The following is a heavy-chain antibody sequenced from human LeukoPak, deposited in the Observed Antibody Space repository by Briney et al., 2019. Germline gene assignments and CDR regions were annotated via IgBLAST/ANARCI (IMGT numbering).Heavy chain of an antibody. CDR2: IYYSGST. Sequence: SETLSLTCTVSGGSISSGDYYWSWIRQPPGKGLEWIGYIYYSGSTNYNPSLKSRVTISVDASKNQFSLKLSSVTAADTAVYYCARYSSSSTYYNYWGQGTLVTVSS. CDR1: GGSISSGDYY. V-gene: IGHV4-61*08. D-gene: IGHD6-6*01. CDR3: ARYSSSSTYYNY. J-gene: IGHJ4*02.